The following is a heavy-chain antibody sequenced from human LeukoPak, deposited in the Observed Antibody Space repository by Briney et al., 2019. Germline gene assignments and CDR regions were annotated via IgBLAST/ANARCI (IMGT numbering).Heavy chain of an antibody. CDR2: ISGSGGST. CDR1: GFTFSSYV. J-gene: IGHJ6*03. Sequence: PGGSLRLSCAASGFTFSSYVMSWVRQAPGKGLEWVSAISGSGGSTYYADSVKGRFTISRDNSKNTLYLQMNSLRAEDTAVYYCAKGGHDYRVLPYYYYYMDVWGKGTTVTVSS. D-gene: IGHD4-11*01. CDR3: AKGGHDYRVLPYYYYYMDV. V-gene: IGHV3-23*01.